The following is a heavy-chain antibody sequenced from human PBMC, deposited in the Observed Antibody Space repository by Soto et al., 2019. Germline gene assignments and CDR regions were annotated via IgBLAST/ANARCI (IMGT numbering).Heavy chain of an antibody. CDR3: ARDLTIYGDYYWRWFDP. Sequence: SVKVSCKASGFTFTSSAMQWVQQARGQRLEWIGWIVVGSGNTNYAQKFQERVTITRDMSTSTAYMELSSLRSEDTAVYYCARDLTIYGDYYWRWFDPWGQGTLVTVSS. CDR2: IVVGSGNT. J-gene: IGHJ5*02. D-gene: IGHD4-17*01. V-gene: IGHV1-58*02. CDR1: GFTFTSSA.